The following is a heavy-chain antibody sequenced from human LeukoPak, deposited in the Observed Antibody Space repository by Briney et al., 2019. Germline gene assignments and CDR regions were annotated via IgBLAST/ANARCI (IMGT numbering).Heavy chain of an antibody. CDR1: GLTFSTYA. D-gene: IGHD6-19*01. V-gene: IGHV3-30-3*01. CDR3: ARVSGAWYLYYGMDV. J-gene: IGHJ6*02. CDR2: ISYDGSNK. Sequence: PGGSLRLSCAASGLTFSTYAMHWVRQAPGKGLEWVAVISYDGSNKYYADSVKGRLTISRDNSKNTLYMQMNSLRAEDTAVYYCARVSGAWYLYYGMDVWGQGTTVTVSS.